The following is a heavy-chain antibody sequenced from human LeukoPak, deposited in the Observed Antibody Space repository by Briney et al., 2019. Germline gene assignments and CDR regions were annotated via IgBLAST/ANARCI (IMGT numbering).Heavy chain of an antibody. CDR2: ISSSSSTI. CDR3: ARDQSLGYYDFWSGYYSGNWFDP. V-gene: IGHV3-48*01. CDR1: GFTFSSYE. J-gene: IGHJ5*02. Sequence: PGGSLRLSCAASGFTFSSYEMNWVRQAPGKGLEWVSYISSSSSTIYYADSVKGRFTISRDNAKNSLYLQMNSLRAEDTAVYYCARDQSLGYYDFWSGYYSGNWFDPWGQGTLVTVSS. D-gene: IGHD3-3*01.